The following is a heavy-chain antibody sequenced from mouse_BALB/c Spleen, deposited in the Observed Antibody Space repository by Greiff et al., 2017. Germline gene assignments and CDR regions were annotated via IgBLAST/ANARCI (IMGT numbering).Heavy chain of an antibody. CDR3: ARVITTRGSRYFDY. CDR1: GFSLTSYG. CDR2: IWAGGST. D-gene: IGHD2-4*01. J-gene: IGHJ2*01. Sequence: VQLVESGPGLVAPSQSLSITCTVSGFSLTSYGVHWVRQPPGKGLEWLGVIWAGGSTNYNSALMSRLSISKDNSKSQVFLKMNSLQTDDTAMYYCARVITTRGSRYFDYWGQGTTLTVSS. V-gene: IGHV2-9*02.